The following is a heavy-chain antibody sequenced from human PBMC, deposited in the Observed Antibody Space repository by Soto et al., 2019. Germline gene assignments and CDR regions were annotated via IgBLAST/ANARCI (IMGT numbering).Heavy chain of an antibody. CDR1: GGYISSNY. Sequence: LETLRLTSTVSGGYISSNYWRWIRQYPGKGLEWIGYIYYSGSTNYNPSLKSRVTISVDTSKNQFSLKLNSVTAADTAVYYCSRDLKPPATVVTGYSDPRGQGTLVTVSS. CDR3: SRDLKPPATVVTGYSDP. D-gene: IGHD2-15*01. CDR2: IYYSGST. J-gene: IGHJ5*02. V-gene: IGHV4-59*01.